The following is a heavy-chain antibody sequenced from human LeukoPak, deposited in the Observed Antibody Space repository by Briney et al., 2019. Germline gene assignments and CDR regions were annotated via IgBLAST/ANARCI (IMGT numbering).Heavy chain of an antibody. D-gene: IGHD3-3*01. CDR1: GFTFDIYA. Sequence: GGSLRLSCAGSGFTFDIYAIHWVRQAPGTGLEWVAGIGGGGDDILYAESAKGRFVISRDNSKNTVHLEMKSLRAEDTARYYCARDPRRAITVFGVVIGSYFDYWGQGSLVTVSS. J-gene: IGHJ4*02. V-gene: IGHV3-23*01. CDR2: IGGGGDDI. CDR3: ARDPRRAITVFGVVIGSYFDY.